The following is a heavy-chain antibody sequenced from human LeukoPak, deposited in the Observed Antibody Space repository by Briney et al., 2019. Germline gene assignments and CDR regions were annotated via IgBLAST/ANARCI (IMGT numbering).Heavy chain of an antibody. V-gene: IGHV3-7*04. D-gene: IGHD3-22*01. J-gene: IGHJ4*02. CDR2: INQDGSDQ. Sequence: GGSLRLSCAASGFTFSTKWMSWVRQAPGKGLEWVATINQDGSDQYYVDSVKGRFTISRDNAKNSLDLQMNSLRAEDTAVYYCARDYSSGRDFWGQGTLVTVSS. CDR3: ARDYSSGRDF. CDR1: GFTFSTKW.